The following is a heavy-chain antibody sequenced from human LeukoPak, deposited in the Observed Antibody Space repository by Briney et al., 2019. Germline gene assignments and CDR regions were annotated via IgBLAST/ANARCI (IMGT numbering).Heavy chain of an antibody. J-gene: IGHJ4*02. CDR1: GFTFSSYS. V-gene: IGHV3-21*01. D-gene: IGHD3-22*01. CDR2: ISSSSYI. Sequence: PGGSLRLSCAASGFTFSSYSMNWVRQAPGKGLEWVSSISSSSYIYYADSVKGRFTISRDNAKNSLYLQMNSLRAEDTAVYYCARHPDSYDSSGYYYFSHFDYWGQGTLVTVSS. CDR3: ARHPDSYDSSGYYYFSHFDY.